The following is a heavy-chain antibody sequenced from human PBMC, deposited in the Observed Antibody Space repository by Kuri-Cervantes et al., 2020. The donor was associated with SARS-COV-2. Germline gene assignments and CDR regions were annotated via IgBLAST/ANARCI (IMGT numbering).Heavy chain of an antibody. CDR2: IDPSDSYT. Sequence: KVSCKGSGYSFTSYWISWVRQMPGKGLEWMGRIDPSDSYTNYSPSFQGHVTISADKSISTAYLQWSSLKASDTAMYYCARRKWELLSGAFDIWGQGTMVTVSS. CDR3: ARRKWELLSGAFDI. J-gene: IGHJ3*02. V-gene: IGHV5-10-1*01. D-gene: IGHD1-26*01. CDR1: GYSFTSYW.